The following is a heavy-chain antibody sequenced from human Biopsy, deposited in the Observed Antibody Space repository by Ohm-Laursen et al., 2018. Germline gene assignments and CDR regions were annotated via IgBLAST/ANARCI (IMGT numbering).Heavy chain of an antibody. J-gene: IGHJ4*02. V-gene: IGHV4-59*08. CDR2: RFHSGSP. CDR3: VRLNRPGNIIFFDY. Sequence: SQTLSLTWAVSGGSITADFWTWIRQTPGERLEWIGYRFHSGSPMYNPSLKSRVTISVDTSKSQFSLTLTSVTAADTAVYYCVRLNRPGNIIFFDYWGRGTLDTVSS. D-gene: IGHD3/OR15-3a*01. CDR1: GGSITADF.